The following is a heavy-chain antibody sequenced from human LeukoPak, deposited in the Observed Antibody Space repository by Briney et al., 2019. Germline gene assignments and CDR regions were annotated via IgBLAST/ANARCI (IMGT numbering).Heavy chain of an antibody. CDR2: IYYSGNT. J-gene: IGHJ6*03. D-gene: IGHD5-12*01. CDR1: GGSISYSSHY. Sequence: PSETLSLTCTVSGGSISYSSHYWGWVRQPPGKGREWIGSIYYSGNTYYNPSLKRRVTIFVDTSNNQFSLNLNSVTAADTAVYYCAVLNSGYLGNYSMDVWGKGTTVTVSS. CDR3: AVLNSGYLGNYSMDV. V-gene: IGHV4-39*01.